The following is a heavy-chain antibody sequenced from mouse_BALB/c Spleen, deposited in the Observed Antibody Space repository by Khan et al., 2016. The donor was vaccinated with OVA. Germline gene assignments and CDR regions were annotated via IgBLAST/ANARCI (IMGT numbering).Heavy chain of an antibody. CDR2: INYSGST. Sequence: VQLQQSGPGLVNPSQSLSLTCTVTGYSITSDYAWYWIRQFPGNKLEWMGYINYSGSTNYNPALKSRISITRDTSKNQFFLQLNSVTTEDTATYYCARDGSRYNYAMDYWGQGTSVTVSS. CDR3: ARDGSRYNYAMDY. J-gene: IGHJ4*01. D-gene: IGHD2-3*01. V-gene: IGHV3-2*02. CDR1: GYSITSDYA.